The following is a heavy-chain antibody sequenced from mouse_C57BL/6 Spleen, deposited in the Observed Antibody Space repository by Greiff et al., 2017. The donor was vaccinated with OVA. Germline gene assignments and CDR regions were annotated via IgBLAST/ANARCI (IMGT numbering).Heavy chain of an antibody. V-gene: IGHV1-53*01. Sequence: QVQLQQPGTELVKPGASVKLSCKASGYTFTSYWMHWVKQRPGRGLEWIGSIDPSSGGTNYNEKFKSKATLTVDKSSSTAYMQLSSLTSEDSAVYCCTRVDYQYHFDYWGQGTTLTVSA. CDR3: TRVDYQYHFDY. J-gene: IGHJ2*01. CDR1: GYTFTSYW. CDR2: IDPSSGGT. D-gene: IGHD2-4*01.